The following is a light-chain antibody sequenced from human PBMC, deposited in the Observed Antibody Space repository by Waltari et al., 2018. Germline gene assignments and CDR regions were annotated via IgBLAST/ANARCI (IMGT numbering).Light chain of an antibody. Sequence: QSALTQPASVSGSLGQSITISCPGTSRDVGGYTYVSGYQQHPGEAPKLMIYDVNKRPSGVSNRFSGSKSGNTASLTISGLQAEDEADYYCTSYTSSGTVIFGGGTELTVL. CDR1: SRDVGGYTY. CDR3: TSYTSSGTVI. CDR2: DVN. V-gene: IGLV2-14*03. J-gene: IGLJ2*01.